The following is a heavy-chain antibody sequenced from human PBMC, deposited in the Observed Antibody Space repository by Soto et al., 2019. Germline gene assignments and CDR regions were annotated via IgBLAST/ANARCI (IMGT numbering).Heavy chain of an antibody. V-gene: IGHV3-21*01. D-gene: IGHD7-27*01. CDR2: ISSSSSYI. Sequence: GGSLRLSCAASGFTFSSYSMNWVRQAPGKGLEWVSSISSSSSYIYYADSVKGRFTISRDNAKNSLYLQMNSLRAEDTAVYYCARDLLGSFGWFDPWGQGTLVTV. CDR1: GFTFSSYS. CDR3: ARDLLGSFGWFDP. J-gene: IGHJ5*02.